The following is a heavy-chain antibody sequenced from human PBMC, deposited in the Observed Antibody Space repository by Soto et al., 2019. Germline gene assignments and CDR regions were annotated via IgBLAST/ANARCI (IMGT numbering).Heavy chain of an antibody. CDR3: ARETDHGDRYNFYYAMDV. CDR1: GDSMSSSY. Sequence: KPSETLSLTCPVSGDSMSSSYWSWIRQPAGKGLEWVGRLYPSGSTNYNPSRRSRVTMSVDTSKNQVSLRLSSVTAAETAVYYCARETDHGDRYNFYYAMDVWGQGTTVT. V-gene: IGHV4-4*07. CDR2: LYPSGST. D-gene: IGHD4-17*01. J-gene: IGHJ6*02.